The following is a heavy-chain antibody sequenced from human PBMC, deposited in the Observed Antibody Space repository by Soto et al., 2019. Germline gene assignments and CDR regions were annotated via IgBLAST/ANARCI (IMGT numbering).Heavy chain of an antibody. Sequence: QVQLVESGGGVVQPGRSLRLSCAASGFTFSSYAVHWVRQAPGKGLEWVAVISYDGSYKYYADSVKGRFTISRDNSKNTLYLQMNSLRAEDTAVYYCARDYYRFNSGYGFSMDVWGQGTTVTVSS. CDR2: ISYDGSYK. CDR1: GFTFSSYA. J-gene: IGHJ6*02. V-gene: IGHV3-30-3*01. CDR3: ARDYYRFNSGYGFSMDV. D-gene: IGHD5-12*01.